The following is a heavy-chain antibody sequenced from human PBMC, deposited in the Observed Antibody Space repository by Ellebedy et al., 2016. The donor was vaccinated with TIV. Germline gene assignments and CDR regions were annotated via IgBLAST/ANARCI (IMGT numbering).Heavy chain of an antibody. D-gene: IGHD4-17*01. CDR2: IYQDGSDK. Sequence: GESLKISCAASGFSFRNYWMGWVRQAPGKGLEWVANIYQDGSDKYYVVSVKGRFTISRDNAKNSLYLQLNSLRVEDTAVYYCARRGSYGDYAVQVNNWFDRWGQGTLVTV. CDR1: GFSFRNYW. V-gene: IGHV3-7*01. CDR3: ARRGSYGDYAVQVNNWFDR. J-gene: IGHJ5*02.